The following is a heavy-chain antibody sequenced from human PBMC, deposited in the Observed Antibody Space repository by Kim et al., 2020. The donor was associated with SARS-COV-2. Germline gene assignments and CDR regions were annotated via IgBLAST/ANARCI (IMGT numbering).Heavy chain of an antibody. V-gene: IGHV3-11*06. CDR3: ARDVITGTTEEVRYFDY. D-gene: IGHD1-7*01. J-gene: IGHJ4*02. Sequence: VKGRFTISRDNAKNSLYLQMNSLRAEDTAVYYCARDVITGTTEEVRYFDYWGQGTLVTVSS.